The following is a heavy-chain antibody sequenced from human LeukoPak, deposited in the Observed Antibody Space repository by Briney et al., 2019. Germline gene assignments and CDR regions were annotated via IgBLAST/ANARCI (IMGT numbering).Heavy chain of an antibody. CDR1: RFTFCGYG. J-gene: IGHJ4*02. D-gene: IGHD4-17*01. CDR3: AKKGKLHGDDEAGI. Sequence: GGSLRLSSAPSRFTFCGYGMHWVRPAPGKGVWWVAFILYDGSDKFYADSVKGRFTISRDNSKNTLYLQMNSLRAEDTAVYYCAKKGKLHGDDEAGIWGQGTLVTVSS. V-gene: IGHV3-30*02. CDR2: ILYDGSDK.